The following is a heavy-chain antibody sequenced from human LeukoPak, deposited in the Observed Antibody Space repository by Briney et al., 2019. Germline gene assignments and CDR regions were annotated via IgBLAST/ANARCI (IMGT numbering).Heavy chain of an antibody. CDR2: IYYSGST. D-gene: IGHD6-6*01. CDR1: GGSISSGDYY. V-gene: IGHV4-30-4*02. J-gene: IGHJ6*03. CDR3: ARESSSSFSYYYYMDV. Sequence: NPSETLSLTCTVSGGSISSGDYYWSWIRQPPGKGLEWIGYIYYSGSTYYNPSLKSRVTISVDTSKNQFSLKLSSVTAADTAVYYCARESSSSFSYYYYMDVWGKGTTVTVSS.